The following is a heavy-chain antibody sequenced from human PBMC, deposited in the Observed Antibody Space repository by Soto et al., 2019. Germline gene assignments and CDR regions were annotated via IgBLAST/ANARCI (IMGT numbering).Heavy chain of an antibody. J-gene: IGHJ6*03. D-gene: IGHD2-2*01. CDR2: IYYSGST. CDR3: ARHYCSSTSCYFRYYYYMDV. CDR1: GCSISSSSYY. V-gene: IGHV4-39*01. Sequence: SETLSLTCTVSGCSISSSSYYWGWIRKPPGKGLEWIGSIYYSGSTYYNPSLKSRVTISVDTSKNQFSLKLSSVTAADTAVYYCARHYCSSTSCYFRYYYYMDVWGKGTTVTVSS.